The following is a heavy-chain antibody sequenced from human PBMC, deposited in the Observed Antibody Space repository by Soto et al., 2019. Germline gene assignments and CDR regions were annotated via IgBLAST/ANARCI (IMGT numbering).Heavy chain of an antibody. CDR3: AAEHKYSSSFDQAIKPTYYCGMDV. V-gene: IGHV1-58*01. Sequence: ASVKVSCKASGFTFTSSAVQWVRQARGQRLEWIGWIVVGSGNTNYAQKFQERVTITRDMSTSTAYMELSSLRSEDTAVYYCAAEHKYSSSFDQAIKPTYYCGMDVWGQGTTVTVSS. J-gene: IGHJ6*02. CDR1: GFTFTSSA. CDR2: IVVGSGNT. D-gene: IGHD6-6*01.